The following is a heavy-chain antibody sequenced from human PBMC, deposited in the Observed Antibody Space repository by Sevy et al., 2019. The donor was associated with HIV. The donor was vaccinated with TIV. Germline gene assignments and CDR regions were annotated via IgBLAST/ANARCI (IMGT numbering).Heavy chain of an antibody. D-gene: IGHD3-10*01. CDR3: AREGRVFYGSGTYYNDWYFDL. J-gene: IGHJ2*01. CDR2: SYHSVTT. CDR1: GFSVSSDNY. Sequence: SETLSLTCTVSGFSVSSDNYWGWLRQSPGKGLQWIGSSYHSVTTYYNSSLNSRVTISVDTSRNRFSLRLNSVTAADTALYFCAREGRVFYGSGTYYNDWYFDLWGRGTLVTVSS. V-gene: IGHV4-38-2*02.